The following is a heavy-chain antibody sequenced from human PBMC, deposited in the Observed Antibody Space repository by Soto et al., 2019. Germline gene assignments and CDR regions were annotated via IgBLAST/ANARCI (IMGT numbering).Heavy chain of an antibody. CDR3: AQNPGIAVAVPPFKTPNYGIDV. D-gene: IGHD6-19*01. Sequence: SEQVSCQASGCTFSSYAISWVRQDPGQGLEWMGGIIPIFGTANYAQKFQGRVTITADKSTSTAHMELSSLRSEDTAVYYCAQNPGIAVAVPPFKTPNYGIDVWGQGTTVTVSS. CDR1: GCTFSSYA. V-gene: IGHV1-69*06. J-gene: IGHJ6*02. CDR2: IIPIFGTA.